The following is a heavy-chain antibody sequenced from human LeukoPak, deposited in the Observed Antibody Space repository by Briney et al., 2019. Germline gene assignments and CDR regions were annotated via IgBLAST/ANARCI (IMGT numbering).Heavy chain of an antibody. CDR3: AKGSRCSSTSCADFDY. D-gene: IGHD2-2*01. J-gene: IGHJ4*02. CDR1: GFTFSSYW. CDR2: IKEDGSEK. Sequence: GGSLRLSCAASGFTFSSYWMSWVRQAPGKGLEWVANIKEDGSEKYYVDSVKGRFTISRDNAKNSLYLQMNSLRAEDTAVYYCAKGSRCSSTSCADFDYWGQGTLVTVSS. V-gene: IGHV3-7*01.